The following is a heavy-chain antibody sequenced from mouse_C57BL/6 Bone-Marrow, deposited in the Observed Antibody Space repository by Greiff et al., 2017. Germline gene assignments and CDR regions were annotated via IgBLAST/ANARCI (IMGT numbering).Heavy chain of an antibody. D-gene: IGHD2-3*01. J-gene: IGHJ1*03. V-gene: IGHV5-4*01. CDR3: ARADGYYGYIDV. Sequence: EVQGVESGGGLVKPGGSLKLSCAASGFTFSRYAMSWVRQTPEKRLAWVATISDGGRYTYYPDNVKGRFTISRDNAKNHLYLQMSHLKSEDSAVYYCARADGYYGYIDVWGTGTSVTVAS. CDR1: GFTFSRYA. CDR2: ISDGGRYT.